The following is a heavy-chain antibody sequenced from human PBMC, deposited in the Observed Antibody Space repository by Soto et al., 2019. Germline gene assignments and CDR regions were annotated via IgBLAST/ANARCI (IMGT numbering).Heavy chain of an antibody. Sequence: QVQMVQSGAEVRKPGASVKVSCKASGYIFTNYDITWVRQAPGQGLEWVGWISAYNGNTNFAQKLQDRVTLTTDTSSSTAYMELSSLRSDATAVYYCARGADGDYWGQGTLVTVSS. V-gene: IGHV1-18*01. CDR2: ISAYNGNT. CDR1: GYIFTNYD. J-gene: IGHJ4*02. D-gene: IGHD6-25*01. CDR3: ARGADGDY.